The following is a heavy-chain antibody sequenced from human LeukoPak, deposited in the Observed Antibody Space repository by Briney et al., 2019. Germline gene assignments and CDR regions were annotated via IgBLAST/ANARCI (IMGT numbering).Heavy chain of an antibody. Sequence: SETLSLTCTVSGGSISSSSYYWGWIRQPPGKGLEWIGSIYYSGSTYYNPSLKSRVTISVDTSKNQFSLKLSSVTAADTAVYYCARDWDYYDSSGYDAPDAFDIWGQGTMVTVSS. CDR3: ARDWDYYDSSGYDAPDAFDI. CDR1: GGSISSSSYY. CDR2: IYYSGST. V-gene: IGHV4-39*07. D-gene: IGHD3-22*01. J-gene: IGHJ3*02.